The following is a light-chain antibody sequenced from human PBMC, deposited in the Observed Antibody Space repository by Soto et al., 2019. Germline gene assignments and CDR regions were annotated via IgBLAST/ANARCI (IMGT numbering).Light chain of an antibody. CDR3: SAFTSTSAFDV. Sequence: QSALTQPASVSGSPGQSITISCTGTSSDIGSYDFVSWYQQHPGKAPKLMIYEVFNRPSGVSNRFSGSKSGNTASLTISGLQADDEADYHCSAFTSTSAFDVFGTGTKLTVL. CDR1: SSDIGSYDF. J-gene: IGLJ1*01. CDR2: EVF. V-gene: IGLV2-14*01.